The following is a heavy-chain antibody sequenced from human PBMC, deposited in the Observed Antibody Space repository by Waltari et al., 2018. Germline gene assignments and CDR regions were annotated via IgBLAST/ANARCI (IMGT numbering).Heavy chain of an antibody. CDR2: INPNSGGT. J-gene: IGHJ4*02. CDR1: GYTFTGYY. CDR3: ARVSMIVVVIASYYFDY. V-gene: IGHV1-2*02. D-gene: IGHD3-22*01. Sequence: QVQLVQSGAEVKKPGASVKVSCKASGYTFTGYYMPWVRQAPGQWLEWMGWINPNSGGTNYAQKFQGRVTMTRDTSISTAYMELSRLRSDDTAVYYCARVSMIVVVIASYYFDYWGQGTLVTVSS.